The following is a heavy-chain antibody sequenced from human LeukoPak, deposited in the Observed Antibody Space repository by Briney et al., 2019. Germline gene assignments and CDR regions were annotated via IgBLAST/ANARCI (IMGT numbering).Heavy chain of an antibody. CDR1: GFTFSSYG. Sequence: PGGSLRLSCAASGFTFSSYGMHWVRQAPGKGLEWVAVISYDGSNKYYADSVKGRFTISRDNSKNTLYLQMNSLRAEDTAVYHCAKDRHDYGYFDYWGQGTLVTVSS. CDR2: ISYDGSNK. CDR3: AKDRHDYGYFDY. D-gene: IGHD4-17*01. V-gene: IGHV3-30*18. J-gene: IGHJ4*02.